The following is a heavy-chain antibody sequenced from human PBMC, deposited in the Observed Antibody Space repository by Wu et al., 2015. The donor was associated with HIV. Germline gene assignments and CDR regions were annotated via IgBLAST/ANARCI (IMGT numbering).Heavy chain of an antibody. V-gene: IGHV1-18*01. CDR1: GYTFSSYG. D-gene: IGHD3-10*01. J-gene: IGHJ6*02. Sequence: QIQLVQSAGEVKKPGASVKVSCKASGYTFSSYGFSWVRQAPGQGLEWMAWISAYNGNANYEQKFQDRITLTTDTPTNTAYMELRTLRSDDTAVYYCVRDSANYGMDVWGQGTTVTVSS. CDR2: ISAYNGNA. CDR3: VRDSANYGMDV.